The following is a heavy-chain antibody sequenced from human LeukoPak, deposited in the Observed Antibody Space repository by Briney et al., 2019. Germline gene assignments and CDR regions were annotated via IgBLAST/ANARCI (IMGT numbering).Heavy chain of an antibody. CDR3: AKGIPATGTAVRGYFDY. J-gene: IGHJ4*02. D-gene: IGHD6-13*01. Sequence: GGFLRLSCAASGFTFSTYAMSWVRQAPGRGLEWVSTISGSGGSSYYADSVKGRFSISRDNSKNTLDLQMNSLRAEDTAVYYCAKGIPATGTAVRGYFDYWGQGTLVTVSS. CDR2: ISGSGGSS. V-gene: IGHV3-23*01. CDR1: GFTFSTYA.